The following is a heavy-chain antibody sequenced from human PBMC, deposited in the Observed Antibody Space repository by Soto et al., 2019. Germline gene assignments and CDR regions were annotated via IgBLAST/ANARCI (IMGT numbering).Heavy chain of an antibody. CDR2: IYYSGGT. V-gene: IGHV4-39*01. Sequence: SETLSLTCTVSDASITRGGYYWSWIRQHPGKGLEWIGSIYYSGGTYYNPSLKSRVTISVDTSKNQFSLKLSSVTAADTAVYYCAKGGSGSYSNAFDIWGQGTMVTVSS. CDR3: AKGGSGSYSNAFDI. D-gene: IGHD3-10*01. CDR1: DASITRGGYY. J-gene: IGHJ3*02.